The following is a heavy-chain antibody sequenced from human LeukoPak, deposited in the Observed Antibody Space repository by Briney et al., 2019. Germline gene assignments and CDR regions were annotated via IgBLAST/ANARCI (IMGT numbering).Heavy chain of an antibody. Sequence: GGSLRLSCAASGFTFSSYSMNWVRQAPGKGLEWVAFIRYDGSNKYYADSVKGRFTISGDNSKNTLYLQMNSLRAEDTAVYYCAKDQSGSPDYWGQGTLVTVSS. J-gene: IGHJ4*02. CDR2: IRYDGSNK. V-gene: IGHV3-30*02. CDR1: GFTFSSYS. D-gene: IGHD6-25*01. CDR3: AKDQSGSPDY.